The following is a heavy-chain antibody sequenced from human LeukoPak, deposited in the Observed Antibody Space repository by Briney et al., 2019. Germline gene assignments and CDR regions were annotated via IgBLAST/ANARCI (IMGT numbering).Heavy chain of an antibody. CDR3: AGDTYYGDPG. D-gene: IGHD4-17*01. V-gene: IGHV3-23*01. CDR1: GFSLTSYA. J-gene: IGHJ4*02. Sequence: GGSLRLSCAASGFSLTSYAMTWVRQAPGKGLEWVSAISGSVGSTSYADGVKGRFTVSRDNSKNTLYLQMNSLRAEDTAVYYCAGDTYYGDPGWGQGTLVTVSS. CDR2: ISGSVGST.